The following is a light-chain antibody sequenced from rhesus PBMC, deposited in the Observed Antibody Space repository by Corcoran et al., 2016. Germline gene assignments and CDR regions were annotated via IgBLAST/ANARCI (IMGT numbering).Light chain of an antibody. Sequence: DIQMTQSPSSLSASVGDRVTITCMASQGISTYLNWYQQKPGKPPKRLIYAASSLESGVPSRFSGRGAGTDFTITISSLQPEDFATYYCLQYNSNPYSFGQGTKVEIK. V-gene: IGKV1-43*01. CDR3: LQYNSNPYS. CDR1: QGISTY. J-gene: IGKJ2*01. CDR2: AAS.